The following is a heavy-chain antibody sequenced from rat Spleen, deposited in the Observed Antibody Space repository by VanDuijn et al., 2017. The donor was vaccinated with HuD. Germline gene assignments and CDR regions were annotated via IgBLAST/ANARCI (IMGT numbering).Heavy chain of an antibody. Sequence: EVQLVESGGGLVQPGRSLKLSCAASGFTFRNYGTHWVRQAPTKGLEWVASSSPSGDTTYYGDSVRGRFTISRDNTKSTLYLQRDRLRSEDTATYYCVTPRDLAGIPPWGQGVMVTVSS. J-gene: IGHJ2*01. V-gene: IGHV5-19*01. CDR2: SSPSGDTT. CDR3: VTPRDLAGIPP. D-gene: IGHD1-4*01. CDR1: GFTFRNYG.